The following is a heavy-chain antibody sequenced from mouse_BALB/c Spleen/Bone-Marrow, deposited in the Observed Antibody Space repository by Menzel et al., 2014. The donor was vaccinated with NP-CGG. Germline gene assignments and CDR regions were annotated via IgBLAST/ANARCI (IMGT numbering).Heavy chain of an antibody. CDR1: GFSFSNYG. CDR2: ISGDGRYT. V-gene: IGHV5-9-2*01. D-gene: IGHD2-4*01. Sequence: EVKLEESGGGLVKSGGSLKLSCAASGFSFSNYGMSWVRQTPEKRLEWAATISGDGRYTFYSDSVKGRFTISRDNAKNNLYLQLSSLRSEDTALYYCARHAYYDQTEVSFVYWGQGTLVTVSA. J-gene: IGHJ3*01. CDR3: ARHAYYDQTEVSFVY.